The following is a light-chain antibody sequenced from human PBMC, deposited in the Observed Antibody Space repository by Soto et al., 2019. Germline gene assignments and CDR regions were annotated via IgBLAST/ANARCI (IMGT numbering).Light chain of an antibody. CDR2: NAS. CDR3: QQYVSTPLT. CDR1: QSVSSNY. Sequence: EIVLTQSPGTLSLSPGERATLPCRASQSVSSNYLAWHQQKPGQAPRLVIYNASSRATGIPDRFSGSGSGTDFTLTISRLEPEDFAVYYCQQYVSTPLTFGGGTKVDIK. J-gene: IGKJ4*01. V-gene: IGKV3-20*01.